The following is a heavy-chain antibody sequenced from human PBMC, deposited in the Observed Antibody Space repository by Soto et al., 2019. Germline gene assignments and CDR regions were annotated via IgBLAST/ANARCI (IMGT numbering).Heavy chain of an antibody. V-gene: IGHV3-7*03. CDR3: SRERAPGYSYGAYFDY. CDR1: GFTFSSYW. CDR2: IKQDGSEK. D-gene: IGHD5-18*01. J-gene: IGHJ4*02. Sequence: GGSLRLSWAASGFTFSSYWMSWVRQAPGKGLEWVANIKQDGSEKYYVDSVKGRFTISRDNAKNSLYLQMNSLRAEDTAVYYCSRERAPGYSYGAYFDYWGQGTLVTVSS.